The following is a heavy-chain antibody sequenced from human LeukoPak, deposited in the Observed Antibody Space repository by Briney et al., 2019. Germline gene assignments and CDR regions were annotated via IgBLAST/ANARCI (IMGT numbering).Heavy chain of an antibody. Sequence: PSETLSLTCSVSTDSRNTYYWSWLRQSPGKGLEWIGHIYHSGSTDYKPSFKSRATISIDISRKEFSLKLTSVTVADTAMYYCVRLRWELLAPYFDHWGQGAFVIVSS. D-gene: IGHD2-15*01. CDR3: VRLRWELLAPYFDH. V-gene: IGHV4-59*01. CDR1: TDSRNTYY. CDR2: IYHSGST. J-gene: IGHJ4*02.